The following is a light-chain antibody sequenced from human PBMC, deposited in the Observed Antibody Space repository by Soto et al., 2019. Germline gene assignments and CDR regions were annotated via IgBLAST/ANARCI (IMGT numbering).Light chain of an antibody. V-gene: IGKV3-20*01. CDR1: QSVSSSY. CDR3: QQYGSSSGIT. J-gene: IGKJ5*01. Sequence: EIVLTQSPGTLSLSPGERATLSCRASQSVSSSYLAWYQQKPGQAPRLLIYGASSRATGIPDRFSGIGSGTDFTLTISRLEPEDFAVYYCQQYGSSSGITFGQGTRLEIK. CDR2: GAS.